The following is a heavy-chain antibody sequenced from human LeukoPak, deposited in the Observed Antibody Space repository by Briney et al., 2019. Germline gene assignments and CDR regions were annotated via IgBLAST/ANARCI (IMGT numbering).Heavy chain of an antibody. CDR2: ISSSGSTI. J-gene: IGHJ4*02. Sequence: PGGSLRLSCAASGSTFSSYEMHWVRQAPGKGLEWISYISSSGSTIYYADSVKGRFTISRDNGKNSLYLQMNSLRAEDTAVYYCARVHYNTAMVDIDYWGQGTLVTVSS. CDR1: GSTFSSYE. V-gene: IGHV3-48*03. CDR3: ARVHYNTAMVDIDY. D-gene: IGHD5-18*01.